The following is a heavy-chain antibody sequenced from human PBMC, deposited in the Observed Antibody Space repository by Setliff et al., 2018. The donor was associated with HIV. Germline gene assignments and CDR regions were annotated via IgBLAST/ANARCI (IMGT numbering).Heavy chain of an antibody. Sequence: SETLSLTCTVSGGSISSYYWSWIRQHPGKGLEWIGYIYYTGSTDYNPSLKSRVTISLDTSKNQFSLKLRSVTAADTAVYYCARGLRGYYYDSSGYFYMGVWGKGTTVTVSS. D-gene: IGHD3-22*01. CDR2: IYYTGST. CDR1: GGSISSYY. J-gene: IGHJ6*03. CDR3: ARGLRGYYYDSSGYFYMGV. V-gene: IGHV4-59*06.